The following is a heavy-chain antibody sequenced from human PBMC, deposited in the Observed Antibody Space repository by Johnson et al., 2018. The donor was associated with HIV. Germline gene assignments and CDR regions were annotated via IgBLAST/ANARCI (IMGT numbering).Heavy chain of an antibody. CDR2: IIRDATTA. CDR1: GFTFSTYG. J-gene: IGHJ3*02. D-gene: IGHD3-16*01. V-gene: IGHV3-74*02. CDR3: TTGLMSAFDM. Sequence: VQLVESGGGLVQPGRSLRLSCAASGFTFSTYGMHWVRQAPGQGLVWVSRIIRDATTAIYADSVKGRFTISRGNAKNTLYLQMDSLRAEDTAVYYCTTGLMSAFDMWGQGTMVTVSS.